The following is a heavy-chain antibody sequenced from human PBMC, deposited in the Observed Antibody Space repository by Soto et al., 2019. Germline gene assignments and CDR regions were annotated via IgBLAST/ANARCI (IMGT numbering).Heavy chain of an antibody. D-gene: IGHD2-15*01. CDR1: GYTFTSYD. CDR3: ARVSVVVANHDAFDI. Sequence: ASVKVSCKASGYTFTSYDINWVRQATGQGLEWMGWMNPNSGNTGYAQKFQGRVTMTRSTSISTAYMELSSLRSEYTAVYYCARVSVVVANHDAFDIWGQGTMVTVSS. J-gene: IGHJ3*02. V-gene: IGHV1-8*01. CDR2: MNPNSGNT.